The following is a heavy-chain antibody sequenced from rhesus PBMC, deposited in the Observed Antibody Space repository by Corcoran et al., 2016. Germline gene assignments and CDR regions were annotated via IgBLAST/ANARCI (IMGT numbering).Heavy chain of an antibody. CDR2: IGGSSGSN. Sequence: QVQLQESGPGLVKPSETLSLTCAVSGYSISSGYYWGWIRQSPGKGLEYIGYIGGSSGSNYYNPSLKSRVTISKDTSRNQFSLKFNSMTAADTAVYYCAREQNWYFDLWGPGTPITISS. J-gene: IGHJ2*01. CDR1: GYSISSGYY. V-gene: IGHV4-99*02. CDR3: AREQNWYFDL.